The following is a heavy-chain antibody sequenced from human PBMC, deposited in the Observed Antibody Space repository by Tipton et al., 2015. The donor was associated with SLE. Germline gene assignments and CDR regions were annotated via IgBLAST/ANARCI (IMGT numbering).Heavy chain of an antibody. Sequence: SLRLSCAASGFTFSDYYMSWIRQAPGKGLEWVSYISSSSDYTKYADSVKGRFTISRDNAKNSLYLQMNSLRAEDTAVYFCARGHDYGGDEDYYYGMDVWGEGTTVTVSS. CDR2: ISSSSDYT. CDR1: GFTFSDYY. D-gene: IGHD4-23*01. J-gene: IGHJ6*04. CDR3: ARGHDYGGDEDYYYGMDV. V-gene: IGHV3-11*06.